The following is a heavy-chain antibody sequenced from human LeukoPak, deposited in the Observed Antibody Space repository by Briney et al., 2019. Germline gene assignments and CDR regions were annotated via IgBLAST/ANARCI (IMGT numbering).Heavy chain of an antibody. J-gene: IGHJ4*02. D-gene: IGHD3-22*01. CDR2: ISGDGRDI. CDR3: AKDYYDSSGSAGEFDY. Sequence: GGSLRLSCAASAFTFSSYGMSWVRQAPGKGLEWVSAISGDGRDIFYADAVKGRFTISRDNSKNTLYLQMNSLRAEDTAVYYCAKDYYDSSGSAGEFDYWGQGTLVTVSS. CDR1: AFTFSSYG. V-gene: IGHV3-23*01.